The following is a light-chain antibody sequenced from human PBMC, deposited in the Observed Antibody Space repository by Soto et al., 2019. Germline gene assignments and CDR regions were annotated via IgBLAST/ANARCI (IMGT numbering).Light chain of an antibody. Sequence: QSVLTQPPSASGTPGQRVTISCSGSSSNIGNNIVNWYQQLPGTAPKLLLFSNSQRPSGVPDRFSGSKSGTSASLAISGLQSEDEADYYCAVWDDGLNGVVFGGGTQLTVL. CDR2: SNS. J-gene: IGLJ3*02. V-gene: IGLV1-44*01. CDR1: SSNIGNNI. CDR3: AVWDDGLNGVV.